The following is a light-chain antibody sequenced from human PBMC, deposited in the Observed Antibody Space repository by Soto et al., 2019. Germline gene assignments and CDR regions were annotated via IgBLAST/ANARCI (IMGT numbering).Light chain of an antibody. J-gene: IGKJ1*01. Sequence: EIVLTHSPGTLSLSPGERATLSCRSSQSVGNNYLAWYQQKPGRAPRLVIYDASSRATGIPDRFSASGSGTDFTLTISRLEPEDFAVYFCQQYASSPLTFGQGTKVDIK. CDR2: DAS. CDR3: QQYASSPLT. V-gene: IGKV3-20*01. CDR1: QSVGNNY.